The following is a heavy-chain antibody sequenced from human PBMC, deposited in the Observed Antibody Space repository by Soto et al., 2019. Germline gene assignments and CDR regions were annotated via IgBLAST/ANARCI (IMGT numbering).Heavy chain of an antibody. Sequence: QVQLEQSAPEVKKPGASVKVSCKASCYTFTTYGISWVRQAPGQGLEWLGWINTHNGNTNYAQNLQGRVIMTADTCARTAYMEQRRLRSDDTANYYCTREGSAPYYYYGMDAWGQWTTVTVSS. V-gene: IGHV1-18*01. CDR1: CYTFTTYG. J-gene: IGHJ6*02. D-gene: IGHD3-10*01. CDR2: INTHNGNT. CDR3: TREGSAPYYYYGMDA.